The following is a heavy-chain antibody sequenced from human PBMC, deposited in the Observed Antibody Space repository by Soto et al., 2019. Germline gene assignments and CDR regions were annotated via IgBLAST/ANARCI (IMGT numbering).Heavy chain of an antibody. CDR3: GVWDGDASFYYYDGMDG. J-gene: IGHJ6*02. CDR2: IYYSGST. Sequence: QLQLQESGPGLVKPSETLSLTCTVSGGSISSSSYYWGWIRQPPGKGLEWIGSIYYSGSTYYNPSRKGRLTTSGDTSKSQFSRRLSSVTAADTAVYDCGVWDGDASFYYYDGMDGWGQGTTVTVS. D-gene: IGHD4-17*01. V-gene: IGHV4-39*01. CDR1: GGSISSSSYY.